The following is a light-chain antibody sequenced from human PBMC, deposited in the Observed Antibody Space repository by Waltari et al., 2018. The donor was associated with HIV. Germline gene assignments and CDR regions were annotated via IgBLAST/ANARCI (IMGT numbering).Light chain of an antibody. CDR3: LSYDGVNQV. V-gene: IGLV6-57*01. Sequence: NFILTQPHSVSGSPGKTVTISCTRSSGNTASDSVQWYQLRPDTSPSNVIYENKQRRAGVPDRFSGSIDRSTNSASLTISGLMAEDEADYYCLSYDGVNQVFGGGTKLTVL. J-gene: IGLJ3*02. CDR2: ENK. CDR1: SGNTASDS.